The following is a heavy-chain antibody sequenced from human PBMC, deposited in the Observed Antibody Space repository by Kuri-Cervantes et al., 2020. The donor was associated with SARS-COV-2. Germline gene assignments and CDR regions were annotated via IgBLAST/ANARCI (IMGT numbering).Heavy chain of an antibody. J-gene: IGHJ6*03. CDR3: VRGPWRSEQVGPPYYYYLDV. Sequence: SETLSLTCTVYGGPFSGYYWSWLRQPPGEGLEWIGEINDIGSTNYNPSLESRVTISVDTSKNQFSLNLSSVTAGDTALYYCVRGPWRSEQVGPPYYYYLDVWGKGTTVTVSS. V-gene: IGHV4-34*01. CDR1: GGPFSGYY. D-gene: IGHD3-16*01. CDR2: INDIGST.